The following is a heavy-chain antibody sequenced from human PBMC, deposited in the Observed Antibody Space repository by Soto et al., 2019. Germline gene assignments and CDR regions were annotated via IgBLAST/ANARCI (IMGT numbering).Heavy chain of an antibody. V-gene: IGHV4-30-2*01. CDR1: GGSISSGGSS. J-gene: IGHJ4*02. CDR2: IYHSGST. D-gene: IGHD3-22*01. CDR3: ARGSSSGFRPDY. Sequence: SETLSLTCAVSGGSISSGGSSWSWIRQPPGKGLEWIGYIYHSGSTYYNPSLKSRVTISVDRSKNQFSLKLSSVTAADTAVYYCARGSSSGFRPDYWGQGTLVTVSS.